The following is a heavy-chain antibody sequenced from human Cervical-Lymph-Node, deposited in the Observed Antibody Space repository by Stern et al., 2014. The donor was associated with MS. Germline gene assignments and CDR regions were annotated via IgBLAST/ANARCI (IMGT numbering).Heavy chain of an antibody. CDR1: GNTFTRYY. D-gene: IGHD6-19*01. CDR2: INPSAGST. CDR3: AREVAGHRLGMMDV. V-gene: IGHV1-46*01. J-gene: IGHJ6*02. Sequence: VQLVESGAEVKKPGASVKVSCKASGNTFTRYYIHWVRKAPGQGLERMGIINPSAGSTSYAQKFQGRVTMTRDTSTSTVYMELSSLRSEDTAVYYCAREVAGHRLGMMDVWGQGTTVTVSS.